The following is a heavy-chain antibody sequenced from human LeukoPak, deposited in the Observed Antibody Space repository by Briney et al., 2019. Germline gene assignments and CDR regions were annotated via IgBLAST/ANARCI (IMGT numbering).Heavy chain of an antibody. CDR2: IKQDGSEK. J-gene: IGHJ4*02. D-gene: IGHD5-12*01. CDR1: GFTFSSYG. V-gene: IGHV3-7*01. CDR3: ARDHLTGYADY. Sequence: GGSLRLSCAASGFTFSSYGMNWVRQAPGKGLEWVANIKQDGSEKYYVDSVKGRFTISRDNAKNSLYLQMNSLRAEDTAVYYCARDHLTGYADYWGQGTLVTVSS.